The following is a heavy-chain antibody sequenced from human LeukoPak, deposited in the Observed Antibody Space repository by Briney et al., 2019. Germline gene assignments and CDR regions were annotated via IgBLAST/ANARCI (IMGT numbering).Heavy chain of an antibody. D-gene: IGHD6-13*01. CDR3: ARHWQSSSWYFDY. CDR1: GGSISSYY. J-gene: IGHJ4*02. Sequence: PSETLSLTYTVSGGSISSYYWSWIRQPPGKGLEWIGYIYYSGSTNYNPSLKSRVTISVDTSKNQFSLKLSSVTAADTAVYYCARHWQSSSWYFDYWGQGTLVTVSS. CDR2: IYYSGST. V-gene: IGHV4-59*08.